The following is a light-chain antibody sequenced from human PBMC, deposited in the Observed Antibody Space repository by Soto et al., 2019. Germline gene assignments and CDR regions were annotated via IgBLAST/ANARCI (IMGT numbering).Light chain of an antibody. Sequence: QSVLTRAASVSGSPGQSISISCTGTSSDVGGFTYVSWYQQHPGKAPKLMIYDVSNRPSGVSNRFSGSKSDNTASLTISGLQAEDEADYYCSSYTTSSPLVLGTGTKVTVL. CDR3: SSYTTSSPLV. CDR1: SSDVGGFTY. J-gene: IGLJ1*01. CDR2: DVS. V-gene: IGLV2-14*01.